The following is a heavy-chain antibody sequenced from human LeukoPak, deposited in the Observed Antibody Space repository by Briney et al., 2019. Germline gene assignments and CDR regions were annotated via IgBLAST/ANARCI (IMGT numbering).Heavy chain of an antibody. Sequence: GASVKVSCKASGYTFTSYYMHWVRQAPGRGLEWMGIINPSGGSTSYAQKFQGRVTMTRDTSTSTVYMELSSLRSEDTAVYYCARGRNIVLMVHAIGYFDYWGQGTLVTVSS. CDR2: INPSGGST. J-gene: IGHJ4*02. CDR3: ARGRNIVLMVHAIGYFDY. CDR1: GYTFTSYY. D-gene: IGHD2-8*01. V-gene: IGHV1-46*01.